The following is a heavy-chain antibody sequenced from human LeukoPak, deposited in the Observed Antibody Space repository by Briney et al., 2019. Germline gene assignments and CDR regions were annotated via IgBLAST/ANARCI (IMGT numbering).Heavy chain of an antibody. Sequence: SETLSLTCTLSGDVISTYYWNWIRQTTGKGLEWIGHISYGSTDYNPSLKSRVTISVDTSKNEFSLKLRSVTAADTAVYFCARDQRHSYGKYFDPWSQGTLVSVSS. CDR3: ARDQRHSYGKYFDP. D-gene: IGHD5-18*01. CDR2: ISYGST. CDR1: GDVISTYY. J-gene: IGHJ4*02. V-gene: IGHV4-59*12.